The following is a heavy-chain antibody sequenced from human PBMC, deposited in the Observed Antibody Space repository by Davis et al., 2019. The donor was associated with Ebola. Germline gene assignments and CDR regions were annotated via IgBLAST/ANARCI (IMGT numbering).Heavy chain of an antibody. V-gene: IGHV3-23*01. CDR3: AKDWQSSI. CDR1: GFPFSICG. Sequence: PGGSLRLSCTASGFPFSICGMSWVRQAPGKGLEWVSFISNSGDRTYYTDSVKGRFTISRDNSKNTLSLQMNSLTAEDTALYYCAKDWQSSIWGQGTLVTVSS. J-gene: IGHJ4*02. D-gene: IGHD3-16*02. CDR2: ISNSGDRT.